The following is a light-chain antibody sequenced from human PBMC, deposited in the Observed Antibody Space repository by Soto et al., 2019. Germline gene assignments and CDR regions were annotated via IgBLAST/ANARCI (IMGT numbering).Light chain of an antibody. CDR2: DVT. Sequence: QSALTQPASVSGSPGQSITISCTGTSSDVGGYNYVSWYQHHPGKAPKLIIYDVTSRPSGVSIRFFGSKSDNTASLTISGLQPEDEADYHCSSCTTSNTRQIVFGTGTKVTVL. CDR1: SSDVGGYNY. CDR3: SSCTTSNTRQIV. V-gene: IGLV2-14*03. J-gene: IGLJ1*01.